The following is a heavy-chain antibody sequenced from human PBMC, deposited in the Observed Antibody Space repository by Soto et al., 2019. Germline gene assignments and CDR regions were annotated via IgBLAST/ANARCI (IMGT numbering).Heavy chain of an antibody. D-gene: IGHD6-19*01. CDR3: ARGPAYINGWRTFDL. Sequence: KPSETLSLTCTVSDDSFRGAEYYWSWIRQPLGKGPEWIGYTYYNGDTKYNPALRSRVTMSEDTSKNQFPLRLSSVTAADTAVYFCARGPAYINGWRTFDLWGRGILVTVSS. V-gene: IGHV4-61*08. CDR2: TYYNGDT. J-gene: IGHJ4*02. CDR1: DDSFRGAEYY.